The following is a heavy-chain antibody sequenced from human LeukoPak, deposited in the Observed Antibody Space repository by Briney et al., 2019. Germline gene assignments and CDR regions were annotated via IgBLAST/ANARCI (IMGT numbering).Heavy chain of an antibody. CDR1: GFTFTSYG. Sequence: GGSLRLSCAASGFTFTSYGMHWVRQAPGKGLVWVSRINSDGSSTTYAHTVKGRFTISRDNAKNTLYLQINSLRAEDTAVYYCAREGGSGWLRYFDYWGEGTLVTVSS. CDR2: INSDGSST. CDR3: AREGGSGWLRYFDY. D-gene: IGHD6-19*01. J-gene: IGHJ4*02. V-gene: IGHV3-74*01.